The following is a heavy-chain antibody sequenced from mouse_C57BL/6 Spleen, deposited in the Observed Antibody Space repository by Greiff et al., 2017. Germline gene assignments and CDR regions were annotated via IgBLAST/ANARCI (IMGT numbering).Heavy chain of an antibody. Sequence: QVQLQQPGAELVRPGSSVKLSCKASGYTFTSYWMDWVKQRPGQGLEWIGNIYPSDSETHYNQKFKDKATLTVDKSSSTAYMQLSSLTSEDSAVYYGARGGYYVKDFDYWGQGTTLTVSS. V-gene: IGHV1-61*01. J-gene: IGHJ2*01. CDR2: IYPSDSET. CDR3: ARGGYYVKDFDY. D-gene: IGHD2-3*01. CDR1: GYTFTSYW.